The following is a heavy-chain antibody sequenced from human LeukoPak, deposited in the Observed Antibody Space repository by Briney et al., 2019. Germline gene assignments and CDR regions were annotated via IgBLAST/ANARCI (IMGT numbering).Heavy chain of an antibody. Sequence: SQTLSLTCAISGDSVSSNSADWNWIRQSPSRGLELLGRTYYRSKWCNDYAVSVKSRITINPDTSKNQFSLQLNSVTPEDTAVYYCARTTSAVAGTPYVWGQGTLVTVSS. CDR1: GDSVSSNSAD. CDR3: ARTTSAVAGTPYV. CDR2: TYYRSKWCN. D-gene: IGHD6-19*01. J-gene: IGHJ4*02. V-gene: IGHV6-1*01.